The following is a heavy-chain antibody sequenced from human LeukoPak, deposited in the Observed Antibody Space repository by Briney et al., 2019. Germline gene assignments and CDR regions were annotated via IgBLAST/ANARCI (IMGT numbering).Heavy chain of an antibody. Sequence: GGSLRLSCAASGFTLSDHYIDWVRQAPGKGLEWVGRSRNEANAYTTDYAASVKGRFTISRDDSKISLYLQMNSLKTEDTAVYYCARVNGVYWYFDLWGRGTLVTVSS. J-gene: IGHJ2*01. D-gene: IGHD3-10*01. V-gene: IGHV3-72*01. CDR2: SRNEANAYTT. CDR3: ARVNGVYWYFDL. CDR1: GFTLSDHY.